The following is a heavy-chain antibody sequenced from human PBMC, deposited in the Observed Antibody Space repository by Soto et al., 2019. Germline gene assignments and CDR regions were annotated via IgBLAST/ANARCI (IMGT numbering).Heavy chain of an antibody. J-gene: IGHJ6*02. CDR1: GFTFSSYG. CDR2: ISYDGSNK. CDR3: AKDSAILYYYYGMDV. D-gene: IGHD2-15*01. Sequence: GGSLRLTCAASGFTFSSYGMHWVRQAPGKGLEWVAVISYDGSNKYYADSVKGRFTISRDNSKNTLYLQMNSLRAEDTAVYYCAKDSAILYYYYGMDVWGQGTTVTVSS. V-gene: IGHV3-30*18.